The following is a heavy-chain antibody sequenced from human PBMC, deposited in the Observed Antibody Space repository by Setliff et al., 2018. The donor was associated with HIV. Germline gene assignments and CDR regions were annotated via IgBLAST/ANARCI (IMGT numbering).Heavy chain of an antibody. CDR1: GFSLSTSGMC. CDR3: ARYNFRRGYWDYFDY. J-gene: IGHJ4*02. Sequence: PTLVNPTQTLTLTCTFSGFSLSTSGMCVSWIRQPPGKALEWLARVDWDDDKYYSTSLTTRLTISKDTSKNQVVLTMTNMDPEDTATYYCARYNFRRGYWDYFDYWGQGTQVTVSS. D-gene: IGHD3-3*01. V-gene: IGHV2-70*11. CDR2: VDWDDDK.